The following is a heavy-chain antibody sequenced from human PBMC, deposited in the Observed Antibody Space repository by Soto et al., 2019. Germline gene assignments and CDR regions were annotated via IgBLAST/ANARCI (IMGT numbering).Heavy chain of an antibody. CDR3: ARARITRQLVIINQPTYYYYGMDV. V-gene: IGHV4-34*01. D-gene: IGHD3-9*01. CDR1: GGSFSGYY. CDR2: INHSGST. Sequence: SETLTLTCAVYGGSFSGYYWSWIRQPPGKGLEWIGEINHSGSTNYNPSLKSRVTISVDTSKNQFSLKLSSVTAADTAVYYCARARITRQLVIINQPTYYYYGMDVWGQGTTVTVSS. J-gene: IGHJ6*02.